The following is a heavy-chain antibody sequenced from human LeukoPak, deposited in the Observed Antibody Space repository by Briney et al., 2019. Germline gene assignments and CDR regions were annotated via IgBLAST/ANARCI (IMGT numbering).Heavy chain of an antibody. CDR2: IYYSGGT. J-gene: IGHJ4*02. D-gene: IGHD1-26*01. CDR1: GGSVSSYY. Sequence: SETLSHTCTVPGGSVSSYYWNWIRQPPGKGLEWIGNIYYSGGTNYNPSLKTRVTISLDTSKNQFSLKLSSVTAADTAVYYCARDWELGYWGQGTLVTVSS. CDR3: ARDWELGY. V-gene: IGHV4-59*02.